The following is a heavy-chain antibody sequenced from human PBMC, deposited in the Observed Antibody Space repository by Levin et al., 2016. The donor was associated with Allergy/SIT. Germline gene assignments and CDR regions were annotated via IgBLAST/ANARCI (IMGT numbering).Heavy chain of an antibody. D-gene: IGHD1-26*01. Sequence: SETLSLTCTVSGGSISSHHWNWIRQPAGKGLEWIGRIYTSGSTTYNPSLKSRVTLSADTSKNQFSLKVTSVTAADTAMYYCARQEVGGSPDDYYFDYWGQGTLVTVSS. J-gene: IGHJ4*02. CDR1: GGSISSHH. V-gene: IGHV4-4*07. CDR3: ARQEVGGSPDDYYFDY. CDR2: IYTSGST.